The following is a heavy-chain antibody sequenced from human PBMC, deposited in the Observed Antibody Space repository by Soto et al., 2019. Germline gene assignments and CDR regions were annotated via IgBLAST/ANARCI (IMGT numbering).Heavy chain of an antibody. D-gene: IGHD2-8*01. CDR2: IKQDGSRT. Sequence: EAQLVESGGGLVQPGGSLRLSCEASGFSLGSYWMTWVRQAPGKGLEWVANIKQDGSRTSYLDSVRGRFTISRDNVGNSLSLQIDSLRAEDTGLYFCARDVSPGTSTLYLDAFDIWGQGTMVTVSS. J-gene: IGHJ3*02. CDR3: ARDVSPGTSTLYLDAFDI. V-gene: IGHV3-7*05. CDR1: GFSLGSYW.